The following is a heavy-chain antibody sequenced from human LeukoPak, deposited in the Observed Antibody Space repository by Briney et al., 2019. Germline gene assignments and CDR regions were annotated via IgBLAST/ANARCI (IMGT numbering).Heavy chain of an antibody. Sequence: GGSLRLSCAASGFTVSSNYMSWVRQAPGKGLEWVSSIGTTGSYIFYADSVKGRFTISRDNAKNPLYLQMNSLRAEDPAVYYCTRGDGAFDIWGQGTMVTVSS. CDR1: GFTVSSNY. CDR2: IGTTGSYI. V-gene: IGHV3-21*01. J-gene: IGHJ3*02. CDR3: TRGDGAFDI.